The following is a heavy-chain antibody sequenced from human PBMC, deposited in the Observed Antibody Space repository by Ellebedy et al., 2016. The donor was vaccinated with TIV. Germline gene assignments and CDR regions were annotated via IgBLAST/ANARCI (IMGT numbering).Heavy chain of an antibody. J-gene: IGHJ4*02. V-gene: IGHV3-23*01. Sequence: GGSLRLSXATSGFAFSDYLSYWVRQAPGKGLEWASSLSANGVDIAYADSVKGRFTIFRDNSKNTLYLQMNSLRAEDTAIYYCARRVLEDDGRGGMDFWGQGTLVNVSS. CDR1: GFAFSDYL. CDR3: ARRVLEDDGRGGMDF. D-gene: IGHD3-16*01. CDR2: LSANGVDI.